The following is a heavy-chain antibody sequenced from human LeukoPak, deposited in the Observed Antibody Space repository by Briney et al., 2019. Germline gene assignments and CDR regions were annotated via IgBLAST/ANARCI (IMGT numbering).Heavy chain of an antibody. CDR1: GGSFSGYY. D-gene: IGHD6-6*01. CDR2: INHRGST. J-gene: IGHJ4*02. Sequence: SETLSLTCAVYGGSFSGYYWTWIRQPPGKGLEWIGEINHRGSTNYNPSLKSRVTISVDTSKNQFSLKLSSVTAADTAVYYCASEYSSSSWSFDYWGQGTLVTVSS. V-gene: IGHV4-34*01. CDR3: ASEYSSSSWSFDY.